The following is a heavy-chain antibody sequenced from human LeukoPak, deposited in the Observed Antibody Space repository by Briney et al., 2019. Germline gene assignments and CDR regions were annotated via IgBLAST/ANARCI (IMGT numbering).Heavy chain of an antibody. D-gene: IGHD6-19*01. Sequence: SETLSLTCAVYGGSFSGYYWSWIRQPPGKGLEWIGEINHSGSTNYNPSLKSRVTISVDTSKNQFSLKLSSVTAADTAVYYCARGEYSSGWPYYYGMDVWGQGTTVTVSS. J-gene: IGHJ6*02. CDR2: INHSGST. V-gene: IGHV4-34*01. CDR1: GGSFSGYY. CDR3: ARGEYSSGWPYYYGMDV.